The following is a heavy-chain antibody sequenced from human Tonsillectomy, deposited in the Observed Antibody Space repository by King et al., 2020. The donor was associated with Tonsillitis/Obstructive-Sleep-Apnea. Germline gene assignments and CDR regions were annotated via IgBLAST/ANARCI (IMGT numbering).Heavy chain of an antibody. Sequence: QLQESGPGLVKPSGTLSLTCAVPGGSISSSNWWRWVRQPPGKGLEWIVEIYHSGSTTYNPSLKSRVTISVDKSKNQFSLKLRLVTAAATAVYYCAKNGYCSGGSCYDFDYWGQGTLVTVSS. D-gene: IGHD2-15*01. CDR2: IYHSGST. V-gene: IGHV4-4*02. CDR1: GGSISSSNW. J-gene: IGHJ4*02. CDR3: AKNGYCSGGSCYDFDY.